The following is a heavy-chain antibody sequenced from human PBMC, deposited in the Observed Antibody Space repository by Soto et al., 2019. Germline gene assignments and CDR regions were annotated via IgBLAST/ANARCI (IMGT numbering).Heavy chain of an antibody. CDR1: GFSLSTSGVG. CDR2: IYWDDDK. Sequence: QITLKESGPTLVKPTQTLTLTCTFSGFSLSTSGVGVGWIRQPPGKALEWLALIYWDDDKRYSPSLKSRLTITKDSSENQVVLTMTNVDPVDTATYYCARISNYYGSSGDRPVWFDYWGQGTLVTVSS. D-gene: IGHD3-22*01. V-gene: IGHV2-5*02. CDR3: ARISNYYGSSGDRPVWFDY. J-gene: IGHJ4*02.